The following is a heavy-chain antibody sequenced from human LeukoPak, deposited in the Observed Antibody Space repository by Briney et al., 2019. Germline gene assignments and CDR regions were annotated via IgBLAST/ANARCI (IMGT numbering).Heavy chain of an antibody. CDR3: TRGWYYYDI. D-gene: IGHD3-10*01. Sequence: PSETLSLTCAVYGGSFSGYYWSWIRQPPGKGLEWIGEINHSGSTNYNPSLKSRVTISVDTSKNQFSLKLSSVTAADTAVYYCTRGWYYYDIWGQGTMVTVSS. CDR2: INHSGST. V-gene: IGHV4-34*01. CDR1: GGSFSGYY. J-gene: IGHJ3*02.